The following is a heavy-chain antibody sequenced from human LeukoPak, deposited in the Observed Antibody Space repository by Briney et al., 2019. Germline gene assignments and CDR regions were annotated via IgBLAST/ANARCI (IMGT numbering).Heavy chain of an antibody. V-gene: IGHV1-46*01. CDR1: GASFTNYY. CDR2: IYPGGGWT. CDR3: ARDMPHNCFDP. Sequence: ASVKVSCKASGASFTNYYIHWVPQAPGQGLEWVGLIYPGGGWTNYAQKFQGRVTMTTDTSTGTVYMELSSLRSEDTAVYYCARDMPHNCFDPWGQGTLVTVSP. J-gene: IGHJ5*02. D-gene: IGHD2-2*01.